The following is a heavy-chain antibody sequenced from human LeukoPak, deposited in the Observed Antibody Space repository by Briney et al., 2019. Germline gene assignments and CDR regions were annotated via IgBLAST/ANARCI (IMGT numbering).Heavy chain of an antibody. CDR1: GFTFSSYA. Sequence: GGSLRLSCAAYGFTFSSYAMHWDRQAPGKGLEWVAVISYDGSNKYYADSVKGRFTISRDNSKNTLYLQMNSLRAEDTAVYYCARDLTVGATGHWGQGSLVTVSS. V-gene: IGHV3-30-3*01. J-gene: IGHJ4*02. CDR2: ISYDGSNK. D-gene: IGHD1-26*01. CDR3: ARDLTVGATGH.